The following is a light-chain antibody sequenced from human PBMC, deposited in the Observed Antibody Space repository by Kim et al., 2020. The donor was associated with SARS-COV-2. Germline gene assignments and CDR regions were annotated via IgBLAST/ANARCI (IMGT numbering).Light chain of an antibody. CDR1: RNIKNW. CDR3: QQYDSYWYT. CDR2: DGS. J-gene: IGKJ2*01. Sequence: DIQMTQSPSTLSASVGDRVTITCRASRNIKNWLAWYQQKPGKAPKLLIYDGSTLETGVPSRFSGSGSATEFTLTISGLQPDDFATYYCQQYDSYWYTFGQGTKLEN. V-gene: IGKV1-5*01.